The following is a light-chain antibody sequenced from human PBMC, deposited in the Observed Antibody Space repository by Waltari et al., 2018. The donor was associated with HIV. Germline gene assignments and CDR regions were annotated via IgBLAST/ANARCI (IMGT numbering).Light chain of an antibody. Sequence: LQITQSTSSLSASVRDSVHITCRASQYIKNYLAWYQQKPGKVPKLLIFGSGTLQSGVPARFSGSGSGTDFTLTISSLQPEDVATYYCQNYNRAPRTFGQGTKVEIK. CDR3: QNYNRAPRT. V-gene: IGKV1-27*01. CDR2: GSG. J-gene: IGKJ1*01. CDR1: QYIKNY.